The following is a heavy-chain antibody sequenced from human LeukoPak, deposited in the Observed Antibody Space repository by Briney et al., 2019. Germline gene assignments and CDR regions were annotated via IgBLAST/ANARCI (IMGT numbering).Heavy chain of an antibody. Sequence: PSETLSLTCTVSGGSIRSSYYYWGWIRQPPGKGLEWIGSIYDSGSTYYNPSLKSRVTISVDTSKNQFSLQLHSVTPDDTAVYYCARITGGLTFDYWGQGTLVTVSS. CDR3: ARITGGLTFDY. CDR2: IYDSGST. V-gene: IGHV4-39*01. D-gene: IGHD3-10*01. J-gene: IGHJ4*02. CDR1: GGSIRSSYYY.